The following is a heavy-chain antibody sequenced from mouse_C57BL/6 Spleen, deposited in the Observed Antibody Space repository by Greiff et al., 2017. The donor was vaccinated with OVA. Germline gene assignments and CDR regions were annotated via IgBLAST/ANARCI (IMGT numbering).Heavy chain of an antibody. Sequence: DVKLVESGEGLVKPGGSLKLSCAASGFTFSSYAMSWVRQTPEKRLEWVAYISSGGDYIYYADTVKGRFTISRDNARNTLYLQMSSLKSEDTAMYYCTRGDGYYVRDYAMDYWGQGTSVTVSS. CDR2: ISSGGDYI. CDR1: GFTFSSYA. D-gene: IGHD2-3*01. J-gene: IGHJ4*01. V-gene: IGHV5-9-1*02. CDR3: TRGDGYYVRDYAMDY.